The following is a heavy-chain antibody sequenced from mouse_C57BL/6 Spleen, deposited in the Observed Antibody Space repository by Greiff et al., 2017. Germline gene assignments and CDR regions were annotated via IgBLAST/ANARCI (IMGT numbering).Heavy chain of an antibody. V-gene: IGHV1-80*01. Sequence: LVESGAELVKPGASVKISCKASGYAFSSYWMNWVKQRPGKGLEWIGQIYPGDGDTNYNGKFKGKATLTADKSSSTAYMQLSSLTSEDSAVYFCARYPYYYGSSPYYYAMDYWGQGTSVTVSS. CDR3: ARYPYYYGSSPYYYAMDY. J-gene: IGHJ4*01. CDR1: GYAFSSYW. D-gene: IGHD1-1*01. CDR2: IYPGDGDT.